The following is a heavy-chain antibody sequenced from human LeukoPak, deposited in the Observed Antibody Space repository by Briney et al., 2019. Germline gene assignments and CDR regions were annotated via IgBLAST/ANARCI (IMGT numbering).Heavy chain of an antibody. V-gene: IGHV3-9*01. CDR3: AKARSGYLTPFDY. CDR2: IGYNSGTI. J-gene: IGHJ4*02. D-gene: IGHD3-3*01. CDR1: GFTFDDYA. Sequence: PGGSLRLSCAASGFTFDDYALHWVRQAPGKGLEWVSGIGYNSGTIAYADSVKARFTISRDDAKSSLYLEMNNLRLEDTAFYFCAKARSGYLTPFDYWGQGALVTVSS.